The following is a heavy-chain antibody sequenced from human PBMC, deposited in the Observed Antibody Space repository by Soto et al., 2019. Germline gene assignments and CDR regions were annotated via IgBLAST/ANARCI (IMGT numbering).Heavy chain of an antibody. V-gene: IGHV3-11*01. J-gene: IGHJ4*02. CDR3: ASLGLLTGYYDSSGYP. D-gene: IGHD3-22*01. Sequence: GGSLRLSCAASGFTFSDYYMSWIRQAPGKGLEWVSYISSSGSTIYYADSVKGRFTISRDNAKNSLYLQMNSLRAEDTAVYYCASLGLLTGYYDSSGYPWGQGTLVTVSS. CDR2: ISSSGSTI. CDR1: GFTFSDYY.